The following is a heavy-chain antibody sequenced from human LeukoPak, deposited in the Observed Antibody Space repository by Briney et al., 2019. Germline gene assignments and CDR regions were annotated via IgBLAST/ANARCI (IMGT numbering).Heavy chain of an antibody. CDR1: GYTLTELS. V-gene: IGHV1-24*01. Sequence: ASVKVSCKVSGYTLTELSMHWVRQAPGKGLEWMGGFDPEDGETIYAQKFQGRVTMTEDTSTDTAYMELSSLRSEDTAVYYCATDKSVAGTLDYWGQGTLVTVSS. D-gene: IGHD6-19*01. J-gene: IGHJ4*02. CDR2: FDPEDGET. CDR3: ATDKSVAGTLDY.